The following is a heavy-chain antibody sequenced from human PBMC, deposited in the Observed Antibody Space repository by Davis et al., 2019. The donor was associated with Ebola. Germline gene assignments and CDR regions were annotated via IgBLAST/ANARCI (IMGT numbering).Heavy chain of an antibody. CDR2: IDTRGSA. J-gene: IGHJ4*02. CDR3: AKPFQWLVGFDF. CDR1: GFTFSNYA. Sequence: LSCGASGFTFSNYAMSWVRQTPGQGLEYIASIDTRGSAYHADSVKGRFTISRDNSKNTLYLEMNGLRAEDTAVYYCAKPFQWLVGFDFWGQGALVTVSS. V-gene: IGHV3-23*01. D-gene: IGHD6-19*01.